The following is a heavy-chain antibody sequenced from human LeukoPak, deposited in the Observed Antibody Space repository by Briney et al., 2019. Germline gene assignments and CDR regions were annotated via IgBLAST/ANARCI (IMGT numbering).Heavy chain of an antibody. CDR2: IYYSGGT. Sequence: SETLSLTCTVSGGSLSSVGSYWGWIRQHPGKGLEWMGYIYYSGGTYYNPSAKSRVTISVDTSKNQFSLKLSSVTAADTAVYYCARGGWNYGGDFQHWGQGTLVTVSS. V-gene: IGHV4-31*03. CDR3: ARGGWNYGGDFQH. CDR1: GGSLSSVGSY. J-gene: IGHJ1*01. D-gene: IGHD1-7*01.